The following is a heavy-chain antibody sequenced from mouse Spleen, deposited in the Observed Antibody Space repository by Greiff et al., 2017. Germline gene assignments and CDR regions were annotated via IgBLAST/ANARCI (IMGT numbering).Heavy chain of an antibody. Sequence: DVKLVESGPGLVKPSQSLSLTCSVTGYSITSGYYWNWIRQFPGNKLEWMGYISYDGSNNYNPSLKNRISITRDTSKNQFFLKLNSVTTEDTATYYCARDRSTMTWYFDVWGTGTTVTVSS. CDR3: ARDRSTMTWYFDV. CDR2: ISYDGSN. J-gene: IGHJ1*03. V-gene: IGHV3-6*01. D-gene: IGHD2-4*01. CDR1: GYSITSGYY.